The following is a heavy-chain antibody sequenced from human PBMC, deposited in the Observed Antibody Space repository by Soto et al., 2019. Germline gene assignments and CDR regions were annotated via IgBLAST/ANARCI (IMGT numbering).Heavy chain of an antibody. Sequence: GGSLRLSCTASGFTFSTSAMSWVRQAPGRGLEWVSGISSSSSYIYYADSVKGRFTISRDNAKNSLYLQMNSLRAEDTAVYYCARALDYWGQGTLVTVSS. V-gene: IGHV3-21*01. CDR1: GFTFSTSA. CDR3: ARALDY. J-gene: IGHJ4*02. CDR2: ISSSSSYI.